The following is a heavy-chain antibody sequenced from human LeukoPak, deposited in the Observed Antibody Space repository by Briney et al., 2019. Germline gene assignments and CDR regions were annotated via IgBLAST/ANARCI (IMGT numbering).Heavy chain of an antibody. J-gene: IGHJ4*02. CDR2: INHSGST. D-gene: IGHD3-22*01. Sequence: SETLSLTCAVYGGSFSGYCWSWIRQPPGKGLEWIGEINHSGSTNYNPSLKSRVTISVDTSKNQFSLKLSSVTAADTAVYYCARGLLDSYYYDSSGYYPLDYWGQGTLVTVSS. CDR3: ARGLLDSYYYDSSGYYPLDY. CDR1: GGSFSGYC. V-gene: IGHV4-34*01.